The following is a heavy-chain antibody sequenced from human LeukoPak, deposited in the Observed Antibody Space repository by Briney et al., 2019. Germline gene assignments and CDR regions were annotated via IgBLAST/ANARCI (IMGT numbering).Heavy chain of an antibody. CDR3: ARRYYYGSGRNGMDV. J-gene: IGHJ6*02. D-gene: IGHD3-10*01. CDR2: ISSSGSTI. CDR1: GFTFSDYY. Sequence: GGSQRLSCAASGFTFSDYYMSRIRQAPGKGLEWVSYISSSGSTIYYADSVKGRFTISRDNAKNSLYLQMNSLRAEDTAVYYCARRYYYGSGRNGMDVWGQGTTVTVSS. V-gene: IGHV3-11*01.